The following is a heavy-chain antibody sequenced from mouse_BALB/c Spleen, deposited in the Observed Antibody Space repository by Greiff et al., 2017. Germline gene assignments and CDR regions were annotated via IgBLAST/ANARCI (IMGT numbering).Heavy chain of an antibody. Sequence: EVQRVESGGGLVQPGGSLRLSCATSGFTFTDYYMSWVRQPPGKALEWLGFIRNKANGYTTEYSASVKGRFTISRDNSQSILYLQMNTLRAEDSATYYCARGVSGTAWFAYWGQGTLVTVSA. CDR2: IRNKANGYTT. CDR1: GFTFTDYY. D-gene: IGHD4-1*01. J-gene: IGHJ3*01. CDR3: ARGVSGTAWFAY. V-gene: IGHV7-3*02.